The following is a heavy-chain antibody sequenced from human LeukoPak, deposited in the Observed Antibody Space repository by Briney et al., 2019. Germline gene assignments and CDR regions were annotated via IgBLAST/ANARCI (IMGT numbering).Heavy chain of an antibody. CDR3: AKDPYYYASSAYYHTYYYYYMDA. CDR2: IRYDGSNK. J-gene: IGHJ6*03. D-gene: IGHD3-22*01. V-gene: IGHV3-30*02. CDR1: GFTFSSYG. Sequence: GGSLRLSCAASGFTFSSYGMHWVRQAPGKGLEWVAFIRYDGSNKYYADSVKGRFTISRDNSKNTLYLQMNSLRAEDTAVYYCAKDPYYYASSAYYHTYYYYYMDAWGKGTTVTISS.